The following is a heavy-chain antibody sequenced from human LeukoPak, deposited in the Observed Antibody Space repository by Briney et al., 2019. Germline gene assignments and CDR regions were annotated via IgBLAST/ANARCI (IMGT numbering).Heavy chain of an antibody. CDR3: ARAASGLGWPRHYYYGMDV. V-gene: IGHV1-18*01. Sequence: ASVKVSCKASGYTFTSYGISWVRQAPGQGLEWMGWISAYNGNTNYAQKLQGRVTMTTDTSTSTAYMELRSLRSDDTAVYYCARAASGLGWPRHYYYGMDVWGQGTTVTVSS. D-gene: IGHD3-16*01. CDR2: ISAYNGNT. J-gene: IGHJ6*02. CDR1: GYTFTSYG.